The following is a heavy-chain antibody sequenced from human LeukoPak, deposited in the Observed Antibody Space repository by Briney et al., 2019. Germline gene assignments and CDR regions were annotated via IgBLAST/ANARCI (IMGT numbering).Heavy chain of an antibody. D-gene: IGHD3-16*01. Sequence: ASVKVSCKASGYTFGAYYMYWVRQAPGQGLEWMGWIRPNGGGTNYTQKFQGRVTMTRDTSINTAYMELSRLTSDDTAVYFCATWGLHFDIWGQGTMVIVAS. CDR1: GYTFGAYY. J-gene: IGHJ3*02. V-gene: IGHV1-2*02. CDR3: ATWGLHFDI. CDR2: IRPNGGGT.